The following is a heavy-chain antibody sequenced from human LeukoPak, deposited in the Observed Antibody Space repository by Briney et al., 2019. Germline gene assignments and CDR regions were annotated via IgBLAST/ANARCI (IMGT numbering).Heavy chain of an antibody. D-gene: IGHD2-2*01. CDR2: IYTSGST. CDR1: GSISSYY. Sequence: PSETLSLTCTVSGSISSYYWSWIRQPPGKGLECIGYIYTSGSTNYNPSLKSRVTISVDTSKNQFSLDLSSVTVADTAVYYCARQKCTSTSCLTKNAFDIWGQGTMVTVSS. V-gene: IGHV4-4*09. CDR3: ARQKCTSTSCLTKNAFDI. J-gene: IGHJ3*02.